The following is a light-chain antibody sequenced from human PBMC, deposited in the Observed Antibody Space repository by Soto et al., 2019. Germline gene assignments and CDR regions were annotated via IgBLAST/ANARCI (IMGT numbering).Light chain of an antibody. Sequence: EIVLTQSPGTLSLSPGERATLSCRASQSVSNNYLAWYQQKPGQAPRLLIYGASNRATGIPDRFSGSGSGTDFTLTITRLEPADFALYYCQQYGYSPWTFGLGTKVDIK. CDR1: QSVSNNY. J-gene: IGKJ1*01. CDR3: QQYGYSPWT. CDR2: GAS. V-gene: IGKV3-20*01.